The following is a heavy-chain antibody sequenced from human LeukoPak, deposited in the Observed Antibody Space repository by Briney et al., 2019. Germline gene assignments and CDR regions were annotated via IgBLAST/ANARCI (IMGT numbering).Heavy chain of an antibody. CDR3: ARLSPTVTGHNYFDY. V-gene: IGHV3-72*01. Sequence: GGSLRLSCAASGFTFSDHYMDWVRQAPGKGLEWVGRSRNKAKSYTTEYAASVKGRFTVSRDDSKNSLYLQMNSLKTEDTAVYYCARLSPTVTGHNYFDYWGQGPLVAVSS. J-gene: IGHJ4*02. CDR1: GFTFSDHY. CDR2: SRNKAKSYTT. D-gene: IGHD4-17*01.